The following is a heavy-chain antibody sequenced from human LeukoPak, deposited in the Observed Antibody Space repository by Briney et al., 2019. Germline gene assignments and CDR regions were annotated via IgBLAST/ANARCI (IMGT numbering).Heavy chain of an antibody. V-gene: IGHV1-18*01. Sequence: ASVKVSCKASGGTFSSYAISWVRQAPGQGLEWMGWISAHNGNTNYAQKLQGRVTMTTDTSTSTAYMELRSLRSDDTAVYYCARGMTGFGYGMGVWGQGTTVIVSS. CDR1: GGTFSSYA. J-gene: IGHJ6*02. CDR3: ARGMTGFGYGMGV. CDR2: ISAHNGNT. D-gene: IGHD3-9*01.